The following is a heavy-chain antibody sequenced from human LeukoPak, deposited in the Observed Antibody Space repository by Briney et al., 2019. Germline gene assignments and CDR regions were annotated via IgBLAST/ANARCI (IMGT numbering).Heavy chain of an antibody. D-gene: IGHD4-17*01. CDR3: ASAGHNGDYGHMHV. J-gene: IGHJ6*03. CDR2: IYPGDSDT. V-gene: IGHV5-51*01. CDR1: GFSFPSYW. Sequence: GSLKISCKGSGFSFPSYWIGWVRQMPGKGLEWMGIIYPGDSDTRYSPSFQGQVTISADKSISTAHLQWDSLKASDTAIYYCASAGHNGDYGHMHVWGKGTTVTVSS.